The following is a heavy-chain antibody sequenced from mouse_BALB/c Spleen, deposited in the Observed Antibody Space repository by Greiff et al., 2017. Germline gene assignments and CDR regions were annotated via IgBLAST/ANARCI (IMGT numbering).Heavy chain of an antibody. D-gene: IGHD3-3*01. J-gene: IGHJ4*01. CDR3: ARGTQYYYAMDY. V-gene: IGHV5-17*02. CDR1: GFTFSSFG. CDR2: ISSGSSTI. Sequence: EVMLVESGGGLVQPGGSRKLSCAASGFTFSSFGMHWVRQAPEKGLEWVAYISSGSSTIYYADTVKGRFTISRDNPKNTLFLQMTSLRSEDTAMYYCARGTQYYYAMDYWGQGTSVTVSS.